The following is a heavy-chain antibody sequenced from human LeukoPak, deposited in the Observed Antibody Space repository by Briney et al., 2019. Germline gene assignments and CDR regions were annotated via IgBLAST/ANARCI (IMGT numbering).Heavy chain of an antibody. Sequence: PSQTLSLTCTVAGGSISTGDYYWSWIRQPPGKGLEWIGYIYYSGTTYYNPSPKGRISFSMQTSKNQFSLNLRSVTAADTAVYYCARDPVYGSGTFWGQGTLVTVSS. J-gene: IGHJ4*02. V-gene: IGHV4-30-4*01. D-gene: IGHD3-10*01. CDR3: ARDPVYGSGTF. CDR2: IYYSGTT. CDR1: GGSISTGDYY.